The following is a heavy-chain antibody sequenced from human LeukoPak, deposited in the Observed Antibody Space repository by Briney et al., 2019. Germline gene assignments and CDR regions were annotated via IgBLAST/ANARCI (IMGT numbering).Heavy chain of an antibody. V-gene: IGHV3-23*01. J-gene: IGHJ4*02. CDR2: ISGSGAST. CDR3: ANNGGELLNHAFDY. CDR1: GFTFSGYA. D-gene: IGHD1-26*01. Sequence: RTGGSLRLSCAASGFTFSGYAMSWVRQAPGKGLEWVSVISGSGASTFYADSVKGRFSISRDNSKNTLYLQMNGLRAEDTAVYYRANNGGELLNHAFDYWGQGALVTVSS.